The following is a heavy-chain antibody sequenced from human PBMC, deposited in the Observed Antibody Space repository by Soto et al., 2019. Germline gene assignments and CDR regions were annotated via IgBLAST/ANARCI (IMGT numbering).Heavy chain of an antibody. CDR3: VKGSDVARQELDY. J-gene: IGHJ4*02. D-gene: IGHD3-3*01. CDR1: EFTFSNFG. V-gene: IGHV3-30*18. Sequence: QVQLVESGGGVVQPGRSLRLSCAASEFTFSNFGMHWVRQAPGKGLEWVAAISADGSDKYFSGSVKGRFTISRDNSKNTLFLQMNSLRVEDTAVYYCVKGSDVARQELDYWGQGTLVTVSS. CDR2: ISADGSDK.